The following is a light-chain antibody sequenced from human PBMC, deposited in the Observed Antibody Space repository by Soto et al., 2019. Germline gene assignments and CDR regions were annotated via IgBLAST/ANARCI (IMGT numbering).Light chain of an antibody. Sequence: AIQMTQSPSSLSAFVRDRVTISCRASQDIRNDLGWYQQKPGKAPKLLIYAASKLQSGVPSRFSGSGSGTDFTLTISSLQPEDFATYYCLQDYIYPWTFGQGTKVEIK. CDR1: QDIRND. CDR2: AAS. CDR3: LQDYIYPWT. J-gene: IGKJ1*01. V-gene: IGKV1-6*01.